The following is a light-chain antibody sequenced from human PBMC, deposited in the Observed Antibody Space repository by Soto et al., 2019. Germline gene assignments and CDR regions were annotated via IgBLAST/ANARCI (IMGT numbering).Light chain of an antibody. CDR1: SSDVGSYNL. Sequence: QSVLTQPASVSGSPGQSITISCTGTSSDVGSYNLVSWYQQHPGKAPKLMIYEGSKRPSGVSNRFSGSKSGNTASLTISGLQAEDEADYYCCSYAGSSLVVFGGGTQLTV. CDR2: EGS. V-gene: IGLV2-23*01. CDR3: CSYAGSSLVV. J-gene: IGLJ2*01.